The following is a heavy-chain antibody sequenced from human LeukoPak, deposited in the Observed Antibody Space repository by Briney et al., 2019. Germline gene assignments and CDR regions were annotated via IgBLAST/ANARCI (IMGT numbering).Heavy chain of an antibody. V-gene: IGHV3-7*01. CDR2: IKQDGSEK. CDR3: ARDWGIAVAGRGEKDY. J-gene: IGHJ4*02. CDR1: GFTFSSYW. Sequence: GGSLRLSCAASGFTFSSYWMGWVRQAPGEGLEWVANIKQDGSEKYYVDSVKGRFTISRDNAKNSLYLQMNSLRAEDTAVYYCARDWGIAVAGRGEKDYWGQGTLVTVSS. D-gene: IGHD6-19*01.